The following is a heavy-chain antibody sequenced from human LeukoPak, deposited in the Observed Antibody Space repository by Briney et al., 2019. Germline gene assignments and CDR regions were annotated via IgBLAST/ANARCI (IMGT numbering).Heavy chain of an antibody. Sequence: PSETLSLTCTVSNYSISTGYYWGWIRQPPGKGLEWIGSMHSSGNSDYNSALKSRVTISLDMSKNQFSLRLTSVTAADTAIYYCARAGTFDYWGQGTLVTVSS. J-gene: IGHJ4*02. CDR2: MHSSGNS. CDR3: ARAGTFDY. D-gene: IGHD1/OR15-1a*01. V-gene: IGHV4-38-2*02. CDR1: NYSISTGYY.